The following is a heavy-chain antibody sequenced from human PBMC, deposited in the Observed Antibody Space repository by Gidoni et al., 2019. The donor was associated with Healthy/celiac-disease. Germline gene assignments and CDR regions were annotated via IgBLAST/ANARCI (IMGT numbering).Heavy chain of an antibody. V-gene: IGHV4-34*01. CDR3: ARNRDYYDSSGYLRSYYFDY. CDR2: INHGGST. J-gene: IGHJ4*02. CDR1: GGSCSGYY. D-gene: IGHD3-22*01. Sequence: QVQLQQWGAGLLKPSETLSLTCAVYGGSCSGYYWSWLRQPPGKGLDWIGEINHGGSTNYNPSLKSRVTISVVTSKNQFSLKLSSVTAADTAVYYCARNRDYYDSSGYLRSYYFDYWGQGTLVTVSS.